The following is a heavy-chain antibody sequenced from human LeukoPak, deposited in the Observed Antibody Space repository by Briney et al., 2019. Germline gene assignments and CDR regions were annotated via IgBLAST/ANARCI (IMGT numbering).Heavy chain of an antibody. V-gene: IGHV4-61*02. CDR2: IYTSGST. CDR1: GGSISSSSYY. D-gene: IGHD6-19*01. J-gene: IGHJ3*02. CDR3: ARGKKEQWLAPQPWGAFDI. Sequence: SETLSLTCTVSGGSISSSSYYWGWIRQPAGKGLEWIGRIYTSGSTNYNPSLKGRVTMSVDTSKNQFSLKLSSVTAADTAVYYCARGKKEQWLAPQPWGAFDIWGQGTMVTVSS.